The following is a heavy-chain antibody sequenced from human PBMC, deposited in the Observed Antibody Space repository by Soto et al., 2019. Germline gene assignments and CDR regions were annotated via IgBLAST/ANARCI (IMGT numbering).Heavy chain of an antibody. CDR3: ASLYYYGSGSYYRGPPNLAS. V-gene: IGHV4-34*01. Sequence: SETLSLTCAVYGGSFSGYYWSWIRQPPGKGLEWIGEINHSGSTNYNPSLKSRVTISVDTSKNQFSLKLSSVTAADTAVYYFASLYYYGSGSYYRGPPNLASWGQGTLVTVPS. CDR1: GGSFSGYY. J-gene: IGHJ4*02. CDR2: INHSGST. D-gene: IGHD3-10*01.